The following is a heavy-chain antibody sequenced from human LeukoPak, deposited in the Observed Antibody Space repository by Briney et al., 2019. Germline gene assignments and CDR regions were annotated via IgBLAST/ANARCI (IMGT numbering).Heavy chain of an antibody. V-gene: IGHV4-34*01. CDR1: GGSFSGYY. CDR3: ASRYDFWSGYPSSSGYSYYFDY. Sequence: PSETLSLTCAVYGGSFSGYYWSWIRQPPGKGLEWIGEINHSGSTKYNPSLKSRVTISVDTSKNQFSLKLSSVTAADTAVYYCASRYDFWSGYPSSSGYSYYFDYWGQGTLVTVSS. CDR2: INHSGST. J-gene: IGHJ4*02. D-gene: IGHD3-3*01.